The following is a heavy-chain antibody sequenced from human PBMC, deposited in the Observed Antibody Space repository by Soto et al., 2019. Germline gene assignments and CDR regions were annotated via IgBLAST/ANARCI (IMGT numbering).Heavy chain of an antibody. V-gene: IGHV3-23*01. CDR3: AKSGYDFWSGYPCYDY. CDR1: GFTFSSYA. D-gene: IGHD3-3*01. J-gene: IGHJ4*02. CDR2: VSGSGGST. Sequence: GGSLRLSCAASGFTFSSYAMSWVRQAPGKGLEWVSTVSGSGGSTYYVDSVKGRFTISRDNSQNTLYLQMNSLRDEDTAVYYCAKSGYDFWSGYPCYDYWGQGTLVTVSS.